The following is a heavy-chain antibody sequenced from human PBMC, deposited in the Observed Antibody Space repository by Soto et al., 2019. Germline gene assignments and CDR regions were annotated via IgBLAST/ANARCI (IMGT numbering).Heavy chain of an antibody. V-gene: IGHV4-39*01. Sequence: QLLLQESGPGLVKPSETLSLTCTVSGGSILDSTYYWAWIRQSPGKGLEWIGTIFYSGGTVYTPSVKSRVTMSVAASSNQFSLKLGSVTAADTSVYYCARQASGYYYGWFDPWGQGTLVTVSS. CDR1: GGSILDSTYY. J-gene: IGHJ5*02. CDR2: IFYSGGT. CDR3: ARQASGYYYGWFDP. D-gene: IGHD3-22*01.